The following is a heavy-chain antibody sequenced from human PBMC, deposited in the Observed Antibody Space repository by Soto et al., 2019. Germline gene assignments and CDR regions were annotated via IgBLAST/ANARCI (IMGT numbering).Heavy chain of an antibody. CDR3: ARDSYYDLLTGYSRNAFDI. D-gene: IGHD3-9*01. V-gene: IGHV1-2*02. CDR2: INPNSGGT. Sequence: GASVKVSCKASGYTFTGHYLHWVRQAPGQGLEWMGWINPNSGGTNYAQKFQGRVTMTRDTSIRTAYMEVSRLSSDDTAVYYCARDSYYDLLTGYSRNAFDIWGRGTMVT. J-gene: IGHJ3*02. CDR1: GYTFTGHY.